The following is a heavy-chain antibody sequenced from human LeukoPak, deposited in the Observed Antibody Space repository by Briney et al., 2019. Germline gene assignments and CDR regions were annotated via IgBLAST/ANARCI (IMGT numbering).Heavy chain of an antibody. CDR3: ARALYGIAVAAD. CDR1: GFTFSSYS. V-gene: IGHV3-21*01. CDR2: ISSSSSYI. Sequence: PGGSLRLSCAASGFTFSSYSMNWVRQAPGKGLEWVSSISSSSSYIYYADSVKGRFTISRDNAKNSLYLQMNSLRAEDTAVYYCARALYGIAVAADWGQGTLVTVSS. D-gene: IGHD6-19*01. J-gene: IGHJ4*02.